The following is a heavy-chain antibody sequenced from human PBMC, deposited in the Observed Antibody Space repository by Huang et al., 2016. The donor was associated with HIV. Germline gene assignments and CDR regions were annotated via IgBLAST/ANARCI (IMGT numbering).Heavy chain of an antibody. J-gene: IGHJ4*02. CDR3: ARDPRIQSWLNFFDY. V-gene: IGHV3-74*01. Sequence: EVQLVESGGGLVQPGGSLRLSCAASGFSISSYWMHWVRQAPGKGLVWGERINSEGSSTSYADAVKGRFTISRDNAKNTLYLQMNSLRAEDTAVYYCARDPRIQSWLNFFDYWGQGTLVSVSS. CDR1: GFSISSYW. D-gene: IGHD3-22*01. CDR2: INSEGSST.